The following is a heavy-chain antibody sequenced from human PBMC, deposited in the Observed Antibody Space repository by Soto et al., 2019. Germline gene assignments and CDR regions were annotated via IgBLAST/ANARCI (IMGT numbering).Heavy chain of an antibody. D-gene: IGHD2-2*02. CDR3: AREDCSSTSCYRAHRPWFDP. CDR2: ISSSGSTI. Sequence: QTGGSLRLSCAASGFTFSSYEMNWVRQAPGKGLEWVSYISSSGSTIYYADSVKGRFTISRDNAKNSLYLQMNSLRAEDTAVYYCAREDCSSTSCYRAHRPWFDPWGQGTLVTVSS. CDR1: GFTFSSYE. V-gene: IGHV3-48*03. J-gene: IGHJ5*02.